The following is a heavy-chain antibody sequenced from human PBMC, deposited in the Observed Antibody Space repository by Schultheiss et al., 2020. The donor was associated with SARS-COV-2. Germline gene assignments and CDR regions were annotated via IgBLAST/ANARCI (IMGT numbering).Heavy chain of an antibody. CDR3: AKDTYARDAFDI. CDR1: GFTVSSNY. Sequence: GESLKISCAASGFTVSSNYMSWVRQAPGKGLEWVSVTYSGGSTYYADSVKGRFSISRDNSKNMLYLQMNSLRAEDTALYYCAKDTYARDAFDIWGQGTMVTVSS. J-gene: IGHJ3*02. V-gene: IGHV3-53*01. CDR2: TYSGGST. D-gene: IGHD3-16*01.